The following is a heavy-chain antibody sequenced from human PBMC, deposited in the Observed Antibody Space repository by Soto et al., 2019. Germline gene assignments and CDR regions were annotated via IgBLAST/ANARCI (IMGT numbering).Heavy chain of an antibody. CDR2: ISSSSSYT. CDR3: ASGEYYYDSSGYYYS. Sequence: QVQLVESGGGLVKPGGSLRLSCAASGFTFSDYYMSWIRQAPGKGLEWVSYISSSSSYTNYADSVKGRFTISRDNAKNSMYLQMNSLRAEDTAVYYCASGEYYYDSSGYYYSWGQGTLVTVSS. J-gene: IGHJ4*02. CDR1: GFTFSDYY. D-gene: IGHD3-22*01. V-gene: IGHV3-11*05.